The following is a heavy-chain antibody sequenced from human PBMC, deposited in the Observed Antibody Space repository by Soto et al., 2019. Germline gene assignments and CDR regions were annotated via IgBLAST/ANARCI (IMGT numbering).Heavy chain of an antibody. CDR1: GFTFSSYA. CDR3: AKDSRVAGTSPRDFDY. Sequence: LRLSCAASGFTFSSYAMSWVRQAPGKGLEWVSAISGSGGSTYYADSVKGRFTISRDNSKNTLYLQMNSLRAEDTAVYYCAKDSRVAGTSPRDFDYWGQGTLVTVSS. D-gene: IGHD6-19*01. J-gene: IGHJ4*02. V-gene: IGHV3-23*01. CDR2: ISGSGGST.